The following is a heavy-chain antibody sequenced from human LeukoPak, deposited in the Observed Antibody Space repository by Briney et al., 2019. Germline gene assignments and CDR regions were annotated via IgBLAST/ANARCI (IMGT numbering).Heavy chain of an antibody. CDR3: ARGLDSQFDLWFEEF. CDR1: GYTFTSYG. V-gene: IGHV1-18*01. J-gene: IGHJ4*02. Sequence: ASVKVSCKASGYTFTSYGISWVRQAPGQGLEWMGWISAYNGNTNYAQKLQGRVTMTTDTSTSTAYMELRSLRSDDTAVYYCARGLDSQFDLWFEEFWGQGTLVTVSS. CDR2: ISAYNGNT. D-gene: IGHD3-10*01.